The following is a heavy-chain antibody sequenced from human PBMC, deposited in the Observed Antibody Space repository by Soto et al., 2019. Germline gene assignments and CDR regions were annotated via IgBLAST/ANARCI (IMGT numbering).Heavy chain of an antibody. J-gene: IGHJ4*02. CDR3: AKDWGYSGYSFVY. CDR1: GFTFSSYG. Sequence: GGSLRLSCAASGFTFSSYGMHWVRQAPGKGLEWVAVISYDGSNKYYADSVKGRFTISRDNSKNTLYLQMNSLRAEDTAVYYCAKDWGYSGYSFVYWGQGTLVTVSS. D-gene: IGHD5-12*01. CDR2: ISYDGSNK. V-gene: IGHV3-30*18.